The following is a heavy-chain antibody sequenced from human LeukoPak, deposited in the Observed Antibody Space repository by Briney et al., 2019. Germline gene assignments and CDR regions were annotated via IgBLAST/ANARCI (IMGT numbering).Heavy chain of an antibody. D-gene: IGHD2-21*02. J-gene: IGHJ6*02. CDR2: INQDGSEK. Sequence: GGSLRLSCAASGFTFRTYRMSWVRQAPGKGLEWVANINQDGSEKYYVDSVKGRFTISRDNAKNSLYLQIDTLRAEDTGVYYCARPVTGYGMDVWGQGTTVTVSS. CDR1: GFTFRTYR. V-gene: IGHV3-7*02. CDR3: ARPVTGYGMDV.